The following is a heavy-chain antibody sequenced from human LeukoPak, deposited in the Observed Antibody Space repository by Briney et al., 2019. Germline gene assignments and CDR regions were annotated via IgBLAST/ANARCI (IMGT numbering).Heavy chain of an antibody. J-gene: IGHJ4*02. CDR1: GGSISSSTYY. CDR3: ARDELRGLGY. D-gene: IGHD4-23*01. Sequence: SETLSLTCTVSGGSISSSTYYWGWIRQPPGKGLEWIGSIYYSGSTYYNPTLKSRVTISVDTSKNQFSLKLSSVTAADTAVYYCARDELRGLGYWGQGTLVTVSS. CDR2: IYYSGST. V-gene: IGHV4-39*01.